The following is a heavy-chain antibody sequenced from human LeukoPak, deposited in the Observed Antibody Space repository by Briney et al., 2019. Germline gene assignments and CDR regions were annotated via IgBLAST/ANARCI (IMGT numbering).Heavy chain of an antibody. CDR3: AKWSVEWLSSGPEYFQH. Sequence: PGGSLRLSCAASGFTFSSYGMHWVRQAPGKGLEWVAIIRYDGSNKYYADSVKGRFTISRDNSKNTLYLQMNSLRAEDTAVYYCAKWSVEWLSSGPEYFQHWGQGTLVTVSS. D-gene: IGHD3-3*01. CDR2: IRYDGSNK. J-gene: IGHJ1*01. V-gene: IGHV3-30*02. CDR1: GFTFSSYG.